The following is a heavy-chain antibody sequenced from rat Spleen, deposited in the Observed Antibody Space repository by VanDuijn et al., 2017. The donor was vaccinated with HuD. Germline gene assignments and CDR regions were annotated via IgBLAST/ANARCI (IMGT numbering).Heavy chain of an antibody. V-gene: IGHV5-25*01. J-gene: IGHJ2*01. CDR2: ISPSGGNT. CDR1: GFTFNAYD. CDR3: ARLMALYFDY. Sequence: EVQLVESGGGLVQPGRSLKLSCAASGFTFNAYDMAWVRQAPTKGLEWVTSISPSGGNTYYRDSVKGRFTVSRDNAKSPLYLQMNSLRAEDTATYYCARLMALYFDYWGQGVMVTVSS.